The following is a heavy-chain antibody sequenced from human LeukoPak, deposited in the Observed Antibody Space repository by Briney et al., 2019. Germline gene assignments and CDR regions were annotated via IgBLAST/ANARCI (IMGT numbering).Heavy chain of an antibody. V-gene: IGHV1-8*01. CDR1: GYTFTSYD. CDR3: AVRDRGVTWAWFDP. J-gene: IGHJ5*02. Sequence: GASVKVSCKASGYTFTSYDINWVRQATGQGLEWMGWMNPNSGNTGYAQKFQGRVTMTEDTSTDTAYMELSSLRSEDTAVYYCAVRDRGVTWAWFDPWGQGTLVTVSS. D-gene: IGHD3-10*01. CDR2: MNPNSGNT.